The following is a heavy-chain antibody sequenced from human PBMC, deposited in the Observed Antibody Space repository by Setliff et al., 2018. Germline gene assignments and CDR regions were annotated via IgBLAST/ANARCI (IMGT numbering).Heavy chain of an antibody. CDR2: IIHSGST. CDR3: ARESRYYYDNLGTLDY. CDR1: GGSFSGYY. V-gene: IGHV4-34*12. J-gene: IGHJ4*02. Sequence: PSETLSLTCAVYGGSFSGYYWSWIRQPPGKRLEWIGEIIHSGSTNYNPSLMSRVTISMDTSKNQFSLNVSSVTAADTAVYYCARESRYYYDNLGTLDYWGQGTLVTVSS. D-gene: IGHD3-22*01.